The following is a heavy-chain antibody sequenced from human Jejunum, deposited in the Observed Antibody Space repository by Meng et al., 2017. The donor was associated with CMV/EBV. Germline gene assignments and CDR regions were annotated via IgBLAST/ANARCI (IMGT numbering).Heavy chain of an antibody. D-gene: IGHD6-6*01. V-gene: IGHV4-59*03. CDR2: IYRSGST. CDR3: AGIQYSSSSTARLVYYSAF. Sequence: SSYYWSWIGQPPGKGLEWIEYIYRSGSTNSNPSLQSRVAISVDTSRNQFSLKLTSVTAADTAVYYCAGIQYSSSSTARLVYYSAFWGQGTLVTVSS. CDR1: SSYY. J-gene: IGHJ4*02.